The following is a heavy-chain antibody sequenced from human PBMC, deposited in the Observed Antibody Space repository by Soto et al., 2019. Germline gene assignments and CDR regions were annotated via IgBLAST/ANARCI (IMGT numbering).Heavy chain of an antibody. J-gene: IGHJ3*02. D-gene: IGHD3-22*01. CDR3: ARDSAAGIYYDSPSAFDI. V-gene: IGHV6-1*01. CDR1: GDSVSSNSAA. CDR2: TYYRSKWYN. Sequence: SQTLSLTCVISGDSVSSNSAAWNWIRQSPSRGLEWLGRTYYRSKWYNDYAVSVKSRITINPDTSKNQFSLQLNSVTPEDTAVDSCARDSAAGIYYDSPSAFDIWGQGTMVTVS.